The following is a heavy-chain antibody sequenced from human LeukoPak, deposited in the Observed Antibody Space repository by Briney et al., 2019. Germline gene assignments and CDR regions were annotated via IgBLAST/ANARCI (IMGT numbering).Heavy chain of an antibody. Sequence: GGSLTLSCAASRFTFSSYSINWLRQAQGMGLEWVSSISSSSSYIYYADSVKGRFTIYRDNAKNSLYLQRNSLRDEDTAVYYCARDWYDNSDAFDIWGQGTMVTVSS. V-gene: IGHV3-21*01. CDR2: ISSSSSYI. D-gene: IGHD3-9*01. J-gene: IGHJ3*02. CDR3: ARDWYDNSDAFDI. CDR1: RFTFSSYS.